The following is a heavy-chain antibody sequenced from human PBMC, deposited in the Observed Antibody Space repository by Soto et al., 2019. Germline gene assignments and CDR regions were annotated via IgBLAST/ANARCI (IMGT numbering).Heavy chain of an antibody. J-gene: IGHJ4*02. CDR1: GYSFTNND. Sequence: GASVKVSCKASGYSFTNNDVSWVRQATGQGLEWMGWMNPGSGDTGYAQKFQGRVTMTRDISTATAYMELRSLRSDDTAVYYCARGRFEEYYYDSSGPDYWGQGTLVTVSS. V-gene: IGHV1-8*01. CDR3: ARGRFEEYYYDSSGPDY. CDR2: MNPGSGDT. D-gene: IGHD3-22*01.